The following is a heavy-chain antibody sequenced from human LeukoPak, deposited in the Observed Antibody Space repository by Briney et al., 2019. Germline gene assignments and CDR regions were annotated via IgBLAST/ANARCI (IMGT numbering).Heavy chain of an antibody. Sequence: GGSLRLSCAASGFTFSSYAMSWVRQAPGKGLEWVSAISSGGSTSYADSVKGRFTISRDNSKNSLYLQMNSLRAEDTAVYYCAKSGKYTYYDFWSGSAFDIWGQGTMVTVSS. CDR1: GFTFSSYA. CDR2: ISSGGST. J-gene: IGHJ3*02. CDR3: AKSGKYTYYDFWSGSAFDI. D-gene: IGHD3-3*01. V-gene: IGHV3-23*01.